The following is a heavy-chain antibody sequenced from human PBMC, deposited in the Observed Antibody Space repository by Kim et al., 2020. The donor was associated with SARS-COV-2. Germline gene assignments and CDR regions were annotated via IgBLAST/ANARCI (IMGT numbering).Heavy chain of an antibody. D-gene: IGHD6-19*01. V-gene: IGHV3-66*01. CDR3: ARDSSGWYGGAFDI. J-gene: IGHJ3*02. Sequence: EDSVKGRFTISRDNSKNTLYLQMNSLRAEDTAVYYCARDSSGWYGGAFDIWGQGTMVTVSS.